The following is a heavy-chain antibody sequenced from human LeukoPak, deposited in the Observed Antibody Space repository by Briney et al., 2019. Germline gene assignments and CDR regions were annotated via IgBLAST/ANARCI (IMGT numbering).Heavy chain of an antibody. CDR2: INPSGVST. D-gene: IGHD2-2*02. Sequence: ASVKVSCKASGYTFTSYYMHWVRQAPGQGLEWMGIINPSGVSTSYAQKFQGRVTMTRDTSTSTVYMELSSLRSEDTAVYYCAGGHCSSTSCYTAGYYYYYMDVWGKGTTVTVSS. V-gene: IGHV1-46*01. J-gene: IGHJ6*03. CDR1: GYTFTSYY. CDR3: AGGHCSSTSCYTAGYYYYYMDV.